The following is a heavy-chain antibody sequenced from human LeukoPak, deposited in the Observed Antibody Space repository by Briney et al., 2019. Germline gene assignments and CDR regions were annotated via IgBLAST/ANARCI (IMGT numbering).Heavy chain of an antibody. J-gene: IGHJ3*02. CDR1: GFTFSSYA. CDR2: ISGSGGST. V-gene: IGHV3-23*01. D-gene: IGHD6-19*01. CDR3: AKSRVGWLVRGAFDI. Sequence: GGSLRLSCAASGFTFSSYAMSWVRQAPGKGLEWVSAISGSGGSTYYADSVKGRFTISRDNSKNTLYLQMNSLRAEDTAVYDCAKSRVGWLVRGAFDIWGQGTMVTVSS.